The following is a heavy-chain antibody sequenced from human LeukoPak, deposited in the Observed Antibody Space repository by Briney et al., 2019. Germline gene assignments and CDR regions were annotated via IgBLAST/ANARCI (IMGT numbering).Heavy chain of an antibody. CDR3: ARDRGYSYAFDY. D-gene: IGHD5-18*01. V-gene: IGHV4-4*07. CDR1: GGSISSYY. J-gene: IGHJ4*02. Sequence: PSETLSLTCTVSGGSISSYYWSWIQQPARKGLEWIGRIYTSESTNYNPSLKSRVTISIDTSKNQFSLKLNSVTAADTAVYYCARDRGYSYAFDYWGQGTLVTVSS. CDR2: IYTSEST.